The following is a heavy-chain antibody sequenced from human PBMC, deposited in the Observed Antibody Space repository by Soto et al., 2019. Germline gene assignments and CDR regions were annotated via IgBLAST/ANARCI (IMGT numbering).Heavy chain of an antibody. V-gene: IGHV1-46*01. CDR1: GYTFTSYY. Sequence: ASVKVSCKASGYTFTSYYMHWVRQAPGQGLEWMGIINPSGGSTSYAQRFQGRVTMTRDTSTSTVYMELSSLRSEDTAVYYCARGIYYDSSGYYSIVYWGQGTLVTVSS. D-gene: IGHD3-22*01. CDR2: INPSGGST. J-gene: IGHJ4*02. CDR3: ARGIYYDSSGYYSIVY.